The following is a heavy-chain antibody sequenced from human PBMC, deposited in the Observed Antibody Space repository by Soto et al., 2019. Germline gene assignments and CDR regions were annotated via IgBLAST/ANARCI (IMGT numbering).Heavy chain of an antibody. J-gene: IGHJ6*03. CDR3: ARVSSSSPGGGIHYYYYYMDV. V-gene: IGHV6-1*01. CDR2: TYYRSKWYN. D-gene: IGHD6-6*01. Sequence: PSQTLSLTCAISGDSVSSNSAAWNWIRQSPSRGLEWLGRTYYRSKWYNDYAVSVKSRITINPDTSKNQFSLQLNSVTPEDTAVYYCARVSSSSPGGGIHYYYYYMDVWGKGTTVTVSS. CDR1: GDSVSSNSAA.